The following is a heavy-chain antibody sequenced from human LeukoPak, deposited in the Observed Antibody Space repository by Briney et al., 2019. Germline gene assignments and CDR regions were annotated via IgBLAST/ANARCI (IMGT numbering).Heavy chain of an antibody. CDR3: ARVFSSGYFDL. Sequence: ASVKVSCKASGYTFTSYDINWVRQATGQVLEWMGWISAYNGKTNYAQKLQGRVTMTTDISTSTAYMELRSLRSDDTAVYYCARVFSSGYFDLWGRGTLVTVSS. CDR1: GYTFTSYD. CDR2: ISAYNGKT. J-gene: IGHJ2*01. V-gene: IGHV1-18*01.